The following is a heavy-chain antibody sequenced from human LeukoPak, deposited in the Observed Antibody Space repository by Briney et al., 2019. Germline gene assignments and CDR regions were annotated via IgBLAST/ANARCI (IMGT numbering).Heavy chain of an antibody. V-gene: IGHV4-38-2*02. Sequence: PSETLSLTCSVSGYSISRGYYWGWIRQPPGKGLEWIGNIFHTGDTQYNPSLQSRVTLSVDTSKNQFSLNLHSVTAADTAVYYCVTERERRWLCWAQGALVTVSS. CDR2: IFHTGDT. J-gene: IGHJ4*02. CDR3: VTERERRWLC. D-gene: IGHD4-23*01. CDR1: GYSISRGYY.